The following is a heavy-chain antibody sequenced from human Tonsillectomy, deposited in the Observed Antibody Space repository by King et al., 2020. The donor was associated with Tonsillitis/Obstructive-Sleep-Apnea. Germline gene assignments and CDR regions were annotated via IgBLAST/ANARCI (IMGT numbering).Heavy chain of an antibody. V-gene: IGHV3-15*07. CDR3: TTDYYDSSGYLVDY. Sequence: VQLVESGGGLVKPGGSLRLSCAASGFTFSNAWMNWVRQAPGKGLEWVGRIKSKTDGGTTDYAAPVKGRFTISRDDSKNTLYLQMNSLKTEDTAVYYWTTDYYDSSGYLVDYWGQGTLVTVSS. CDR2: IKSKTDGGTT. J-gene: IGHJ4*02. D-gene: IGHD3-22*01. CDR1: GFTFSNAW.